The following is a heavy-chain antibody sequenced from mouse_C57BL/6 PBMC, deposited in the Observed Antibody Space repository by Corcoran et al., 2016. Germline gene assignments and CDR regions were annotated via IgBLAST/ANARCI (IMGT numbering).Heavy chain of an antibody. J-gene: IGHJ2*01. D-gene: IGHD1-1*02. CDR3: ARGGAYGHFDY. CDR1: GYTFTDYN. Sequence: EVQLQQSGPELVKPGASVKIPCKASGYTFTDYNMDWVKQSHGKSLEWIGDINPNNGGTIYNQKFKGKATLTVDKSSSTAYMELRSLTSEDTAVYYCARGGAYGHFDYWGQGTTLTVSS. CDR2: INPNNGGT. V-gene: IGHV1-18*01.